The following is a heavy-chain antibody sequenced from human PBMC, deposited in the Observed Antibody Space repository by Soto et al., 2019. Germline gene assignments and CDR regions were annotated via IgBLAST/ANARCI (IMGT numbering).Heavy chain of an antibody. CDR3: AKDDSYYGGTHFDY. CDR1: GFTFSSYA. CDR2: ISGSGGST. V-gene: IGHV3-23*01. D-gene: IGHD1-26*01. Sequence: GGTLRLSCAAYGFTFSSYAMSWVRQAPGKGLEWVSAISGSGGSTYYADSVKGRFTISRDNSKNTLYLQMNSLRAEDTAVYYCAKDDSYYGGTHFDYWGQGTLVTVS. J-gene: IGHJ4*02.